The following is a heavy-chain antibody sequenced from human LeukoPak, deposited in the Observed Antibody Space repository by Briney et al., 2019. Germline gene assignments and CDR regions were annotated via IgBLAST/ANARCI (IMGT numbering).Heavy chain of an antibody. CDR1: GYTFTSYG. V-gene: IGHV1-18*01. Sequence: GASVKVSCKASGYTFTSYGISWVRQAPGQGLEWMGWISAYNGNTNYARKLQGRVTMTTDTSTSTAYMELRSLRSDDTAVYYCARDRDYGDYGDYYFDYWGQGTLVTVSS. D-gene: IGHD4-17*01. J-gene: IGHJ4*02. CDR2: ISAYNGNT. CDR3: ARDRDYGDYGDYYFDY.